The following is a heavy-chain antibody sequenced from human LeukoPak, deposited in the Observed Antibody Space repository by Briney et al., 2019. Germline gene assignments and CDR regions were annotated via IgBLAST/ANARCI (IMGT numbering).Heavy chain of an antibody. J-gene: IGHJ4*02. CDR1: GFTFSNYG. V-gene: IGHV3-30*18. Sequence: GGSLRLSCAASGFTFSNYGMHWVRQAPGKGLEWVAVISYDGSNEYYADSVKGRFAISRDTSKNTLYLQMNSLRSEDTAMYYCAKESGKFDYWGQGTLVAVSS. CDR2: ISYDGSNE. CDR3: AKESGKFDY.